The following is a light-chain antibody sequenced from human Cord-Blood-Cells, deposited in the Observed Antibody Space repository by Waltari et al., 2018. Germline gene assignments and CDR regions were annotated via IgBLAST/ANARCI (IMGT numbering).Light chain of an antibody. Sequence: QSVLTQPPSASGTPGQRVTISCSGSSSNIGSNTVNWYQQLPGTAPKLLTYSNDQRRSGAPDRFSGSKSGSSASLAISGLQSEDEADYYCAAWDDSLNGRWVFGGGTKLTVL. CDR1: SSNIGSNT. CDR3: AAWDDSLNGRWV. V-gene: IGLV1-44*01. J-gene: IGLJ3*02. CDR2: SND.